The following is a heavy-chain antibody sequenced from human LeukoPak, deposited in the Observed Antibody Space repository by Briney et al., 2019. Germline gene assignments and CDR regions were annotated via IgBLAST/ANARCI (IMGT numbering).Heavy chain of an antibody. Sequence: SVKVSCKASEGTFSSYAISWVRQAPGLGLEWMGGIIHIFGTTTYEQTYQGRVTLTTNESTSTAYMELSSRRSEDRAVYYCARGDYYEDWGQGTLVTVSS. D-gene: IGHD2-21*01. CDR1: EGTFSSYA. J-gene: IGHJ4*02. CDR3: ARGDYYED. V-gene: IGHV1-69*05. CDR2: IIHIFGTT.